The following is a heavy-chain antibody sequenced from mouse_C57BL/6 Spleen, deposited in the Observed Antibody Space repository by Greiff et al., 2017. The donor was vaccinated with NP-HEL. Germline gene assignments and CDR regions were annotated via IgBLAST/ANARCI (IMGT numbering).Heavy chain of an antibody. J-gene: IGHJ4*01. CDR3: AANYYYGSSYDAMDY. CDR1: GFNIKNTY. CDR2: IDPANGNT. D-gene: IGHD1-1*01. V-gene: IGHV14-3*01. Sequence: EVKLQQSVAELVRPGASVKLSCTASGFNIKNTYMHWVKQRPEQGLEWIGRIDPANGNTKYAPKFQGKATITADTSSNTAYLQLSSLTSEDTAIYYCAANYYYGSSYDAMDYWGQGTSVTVSS.